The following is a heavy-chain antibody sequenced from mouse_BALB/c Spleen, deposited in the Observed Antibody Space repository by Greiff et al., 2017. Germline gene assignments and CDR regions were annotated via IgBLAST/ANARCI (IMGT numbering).Heavy chain of an antibody. CDR3: ARERGDGSSWFAY. CDR2: ISYSGST. CDR1: GYSITSDYA. D-gene: IGHD1-1*01. J-gene: IGHJ3*01. V-gene: IGHV3-2*02. Sequence: EVKLLESGPGLVKPSQSLSLTCTVTGYSITSDYAWNWIRQFLGNKLEWMGYISYSGSTSYNPSLKSRISITRDTSKNQFFLQLNSVTTEDTATYYCARERGDGSSWFAYWGQGTLVTVSA.